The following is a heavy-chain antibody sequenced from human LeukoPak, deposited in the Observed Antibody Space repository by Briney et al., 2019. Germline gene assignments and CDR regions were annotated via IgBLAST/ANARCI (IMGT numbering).Heavy chain of an antibody. J-gene: IGHJ5*02. V-gene: IGHV4-34*01. D-gene: IGHD3-10*01. CDR3: ARFGGRGVISS. CDR1: GGSFSGYY. Sequence: SETLSLTCAVYGGSFSGYYWSWIRQPPGKGLEWIGEINHSGSTNYNPSLKSRVTISVDTSKNQFSLKLSSVTAADTAVYYCARFGGRGVISSWGQGTLVTVSS. CDR2: INHSGST.